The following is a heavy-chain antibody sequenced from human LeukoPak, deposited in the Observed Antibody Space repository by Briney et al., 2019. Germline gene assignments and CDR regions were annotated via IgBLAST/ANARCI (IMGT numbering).Heavy chain of an antibody. CDR3: ARHLSMRSSGPFGY. CDR2: IDISGNT. V-gene: IGHV4-61*02. CDR1: SGSISSGRYY. Sequence: SQTLSLTCTVSSGSISSGRYYWSWIRQPAGKGLEWIGRIDISGNTYYNPSLKSRVTISIDTSKNQFSLKLSSVTAADTAVYYCARHLSMRSSGPFGYWGQGTLVTVSS. J-gene: IGHJ4*02. D-gene: IGHD3-22*01.